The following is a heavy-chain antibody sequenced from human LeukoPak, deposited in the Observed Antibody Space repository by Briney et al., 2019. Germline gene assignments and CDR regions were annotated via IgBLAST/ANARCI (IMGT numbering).Heavy chain of an antibody. Sequence: ASVKVSCKASGYTFTNYGISWVRQAPGQGLEWMGWISGYNDTTNGNTDYSQKLQGRVTMTTDTSTSTAYMELRSLRSDDTAVYYCATSNYVAAALGYFDYWGRGTLVTVSS. J-gene: IGHJ4*02. D-gene: IGHD6-13*01. CDR2: ISGYNDTTNGNT. CDR1: GYTFTNYG. V-gene: IGHV1-18*01. CDR3: ATSNYVAAALGYFDY.